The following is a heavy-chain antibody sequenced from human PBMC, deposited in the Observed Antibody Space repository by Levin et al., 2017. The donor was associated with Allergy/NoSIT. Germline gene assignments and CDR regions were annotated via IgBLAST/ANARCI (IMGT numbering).Heavy chain of an antibody. V-gene: IGHV3-23*01. D-gene: IGHD3-22*01. CDR2: IGASGDLT. J-gene: IGHJ4*02. CDR1: GFSFGDYA. CDR3: AKDGRGGYYSGMPY. Sequence: AGESLKISCAGSGFSFGDYAISWVRQAPGKGLQWVAGIGASGDLTYYADSVKGRFTISRDNFQKTLYLQMNSLRADDTAVYYCAKDGRGGYYSGMPYWGQGTLVTVSS.